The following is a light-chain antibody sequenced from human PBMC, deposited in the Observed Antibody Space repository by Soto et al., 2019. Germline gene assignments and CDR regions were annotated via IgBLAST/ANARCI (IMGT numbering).Light chain of an antibody. Sequence: DIRMTQSPSTLSASVGDRVTITCRASQSISSWLAWYQQKPGKAPKLLIYKASSLESGVPSRFSGSGSGTEFTLTISSLQPDDFATYYCQQYTSYSPITFGQGTRLEIK. CDR3: QQYTSYSPIT. CDR2: KAS. V-gene: IGKV1-5*03. CDR1: QSISSW. J-gene: IGKJ5*01.